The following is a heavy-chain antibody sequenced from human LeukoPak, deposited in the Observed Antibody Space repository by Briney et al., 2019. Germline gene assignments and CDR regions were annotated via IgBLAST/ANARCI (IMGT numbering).Heavy chain of an antibody. J-gene: IGHJ5*02. CDR2: INPSGGST. CDR1: GYTFTSYY. V-gene: IGHV1-46*01. Sequence: ASVKVSCKASGYTFTSYYMHWVRQAPGRGLEWMGIINPSGGSTSYAQKFQGRVTMTRDTSTSTVYMELSSLRPEDTAVYYCAKERENWNFDWFDPWGQGTLVTVSS. D-gene: IGHD1-7*01. CDR3: AKERENWNFDWFDP.